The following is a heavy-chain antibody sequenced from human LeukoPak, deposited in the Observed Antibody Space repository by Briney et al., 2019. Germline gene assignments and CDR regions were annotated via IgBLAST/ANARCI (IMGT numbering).Heavy chain of an antibody. D-gene: IGHD6-13*01. V-gene: IGHV4-59*01. CDR2: VSYRGTT. CDR3: ARPYSSNWYDAFRI. CDR1: GGPISSYY. J-gene: IGHJ3*02. Sequence: SETLSLTCTVFGGPISSYYWNWIRQPPGKGLEWIGYVSYRGTTNYNPSLKSRVTISVDTSKNQFSLKLSSVTAADTAVYYCARPYSSNWYDAFRIWGQGTMVTVSS.